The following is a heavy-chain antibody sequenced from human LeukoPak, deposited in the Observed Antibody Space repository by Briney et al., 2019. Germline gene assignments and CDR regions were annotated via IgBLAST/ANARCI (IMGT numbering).Heavy chain of an antibody. J-gene: IGHJ3*02. CDR2: FDPEDGET. V-gene: IGHV1-24*01. CDR1: GYTLTELS. D-gene: IGHD5-18*01. Sequence: ASVKVSCKVSGYTLTELSMHWVRQAPGKGLEWMGGFDPEDGETIYAQKFQGRVTMTGDTSTDTAYMELSSLRSEDTAVYYCATARGYSYGDTNAFDIWGQGTMVTVSP. CDR3: ATARGYSYGDTNAFDI.